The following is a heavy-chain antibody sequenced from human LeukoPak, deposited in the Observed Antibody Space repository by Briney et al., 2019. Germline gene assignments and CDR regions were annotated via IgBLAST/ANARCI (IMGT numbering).Heavy chain of an antibody. J-gene: IGHJ4*02. CDR3: ARGGGGYDLDY. V-gene: IGHV1-46*01. CDR1: GYTLTSYY. Sequence: ASVKVSCKASGYTLTSYYMHWVRQAPGQGLEWMGIINPSGASTSYAQKFQGRVTMTRDTSTSTVYMELSSLRSEDTAVYYCARGGGGYDLDYWGQGTLVTVSS. CDR2: INPSGAST. D-gene: IGHD5-12*01.